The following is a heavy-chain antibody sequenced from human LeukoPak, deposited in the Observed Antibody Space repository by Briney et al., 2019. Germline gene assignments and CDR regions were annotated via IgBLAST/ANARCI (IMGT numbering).Heavy chain of an antibody. J-gene: IGHJ4*02. CDR1: GFTFSSYW. V-gene: IGHV3-7*01. Sequence: GSLRLSCAASGFTFSSYWLSWVRQAPGKGLEWVASKEQDGSQKYYVDSVRGRFTISRDNAKNSVYLQTNSLRVEDTAVYYCARNSGSNPFDYWGQGTLVTVSS. D-gene: IGHD1-26*01. CDR2: KEQDGSQK. CDR3: ARNSGSNPFDY.